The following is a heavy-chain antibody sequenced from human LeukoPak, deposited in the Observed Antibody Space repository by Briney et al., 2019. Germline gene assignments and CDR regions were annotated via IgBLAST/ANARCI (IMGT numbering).Heavy chain of an antibody. Sequence: GGSLRLFCAASGFTFSNYNMNWVRQPPGNGLQWVSYISSSSNIIYYADSVKGRFTISRDNAKNSLFLQMNSLRAEDTAVYYCARDFAREFTIDYWGQGTLVTVSS. D-gene: IGHD3-10*01. V-gene: IGHV3-48*01. J-gene: IGHJ4*02. CDR1: GFTFSNYN. CDR3: ARDFAREFTIDY. CDR2: ISSSSNII.